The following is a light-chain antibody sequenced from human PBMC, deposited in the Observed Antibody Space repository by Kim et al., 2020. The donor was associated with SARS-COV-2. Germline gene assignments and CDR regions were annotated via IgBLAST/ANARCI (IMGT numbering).Light chain of an antibody. Sequence: LSPGEIAPLSFRASQSFSRDLAWYQPKPGPAPRLLIYDASNRATGIPARFSGSGSGTDFTLTISSLEPEDFAVYYCQQRSNWPGTFGPGTKVDIK. V-gene: IGKV3-11*01. J-gene: IGKJ3*01. CDR3: QQRSNWPGT. CDR2: DAS. CDR1: QSFSRD.